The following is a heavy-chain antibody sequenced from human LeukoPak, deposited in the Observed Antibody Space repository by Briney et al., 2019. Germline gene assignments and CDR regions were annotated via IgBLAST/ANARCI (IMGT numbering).Heavy chain of an antibody. CDR1: GGSFSGYY. Sequence: NPSETLSLTCAVYGGSFSGYYWSWIRQPPGKRLEWIGEINHSGSTNYNPSLKSRVTISVDTSKNQFSLKLSSVTAADTAVYYCARDFREPFDYWGQGTLVTVSS. D-gene: IGHD1-14*01. V-gene: IGHV4-34*01. CDR3: ARDFREPFDY. J-gene: IGHJ4*02. CDR2: INHSGST.